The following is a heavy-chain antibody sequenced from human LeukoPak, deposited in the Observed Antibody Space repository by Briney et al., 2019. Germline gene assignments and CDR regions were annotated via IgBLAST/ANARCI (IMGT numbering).Heavy chain of an antibody. V-gene: IGHV3-66*01. CDR3: ARGEGYMIRD. D-gene: IGHD3-10*01. J-gene: IGHJ4*02. CDR2: IKTAGDT. Sequence: PGGSLTLSCAASGFTVTSTYMHWVRQAPGKGLEWVSLIKTAGDTHSADSVRGRFTISRDISKNTLFLQMNTLRVEDTAFYYCARGEGYMIRDWGQGTLVTVSP. CDR1: GFTVTSTY.